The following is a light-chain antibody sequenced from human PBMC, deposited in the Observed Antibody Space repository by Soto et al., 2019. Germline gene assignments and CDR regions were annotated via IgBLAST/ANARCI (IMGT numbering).Light chain of an antibody. CDR3: QQYKNGWA. J-gene: IGKJ1*01. V-gene: IGKV3-15*01. CDR2: GAS. CDR1: QSVGSN. Sequence: EIVMTQSPATLSVSPGERATLSCRASQSVGSNLAWYQQKPGQAPRLLIYGASTRATGIPARFIGGGSGTEFTLTISSRQSEDFAVYYCQQYKNGWAFGQGTKVEI.